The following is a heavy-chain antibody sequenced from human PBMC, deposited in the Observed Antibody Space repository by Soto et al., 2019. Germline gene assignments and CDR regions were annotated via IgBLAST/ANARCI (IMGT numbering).Heavy chain of an antibody. CDR3: AEGPHPLRFFDY. CDR2: ISGSGGST. J-gene: IGHJ4*02. V-gene: IGHV3-23*01. D-gene: IGHD3-3*01. Sequence: PGGSLRLSCAASGFTFSSYAMSWVRQAPGKGLEWVSAISGSGGSTYYADSVKGRFTISRDNSKNTLYLQMNSLRAEDTAVYYCAEGPHPLRFFDYWGQGTLVTVSS. CDR1: GFTFSSYA.